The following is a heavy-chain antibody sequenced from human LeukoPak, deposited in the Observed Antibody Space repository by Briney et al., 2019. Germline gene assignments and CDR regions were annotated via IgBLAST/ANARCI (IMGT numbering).Heavy chain of an antibody. V-gene: IGHV4/OR15-8*01. D-gene: IGHD3-16*02. CDR1: GGSIDSANW. Sequence: PSETLSLTCDVSGGSIDSANWWNWVRQPPGKGLEWIGEIHHDGRINYNPSLKSRVTLSVDKSKNQFSLRLNSVTAADTAMYYCARSHDHLWGNYPDYWGQGTLVTVSS. J-gene: IGHJ4*02. CDR2: IHHDGRI. CDR3: ARSHDHLWGNYPDY.